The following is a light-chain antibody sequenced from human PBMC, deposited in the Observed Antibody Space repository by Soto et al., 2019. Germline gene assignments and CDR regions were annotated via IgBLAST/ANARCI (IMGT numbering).Light chain of an antibody. J-gene: IGKJ1*01. Sequence: DIQMTQSPSTLSASVGDRVTITCRASQSISSWLAWYQQKPGKAPKLLIYKASTLKSGVPSRFSGSGSGTEFTLTISSLQPDDFATYYCQQYYTYPWTFGQGTKVDIK. CDR3: QQYYTYPWT. V-gene: IGKV1-5*03. CDR1: QSISSW. CDR2: KAS.